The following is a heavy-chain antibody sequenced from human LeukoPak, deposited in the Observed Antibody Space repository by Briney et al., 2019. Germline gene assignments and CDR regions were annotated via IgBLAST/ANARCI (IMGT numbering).Heavy chain of an antibody. CDR2: IYYTGST. V-gene: IGHV4-59*02. CDR1: GGSVSDYY. D-gene: IGHD7-27*01. Sequence: PSETLSLTCTISGGSVSDYYWSWIRQSPGKGLEWIGYIYYTGSTTYNPSLKSRVTISADMSKNQFSLKLSSVTAADTAVYYCASRKLGNDYWGQGTLVAVSS. CDR3: ASRKLGNDY. J-gene: IGHJ4*02.